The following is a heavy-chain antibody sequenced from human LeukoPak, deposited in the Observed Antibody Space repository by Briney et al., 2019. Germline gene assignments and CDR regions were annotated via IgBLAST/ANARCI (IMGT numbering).Heavy chain of an antibody. CDR2: IHPSGGGT. CDR1: GYTFTSYY. D-gene: IGHD3-22*01. V-gene: IGHV1-46*01. J-gene: IGHJ4*02. CDR3: ARGRLVGSGHYYDIDH. Sequence: ASVKASCKASGYTFTSYYIHWVRQAPGQGLEWMGIIHPSGGGTTYAQKFQGRITMTRDTSTSTVYMELSSLRSEDTAVYYCARGRLVGSGHYYDIDHWGQGTLVAVSS.